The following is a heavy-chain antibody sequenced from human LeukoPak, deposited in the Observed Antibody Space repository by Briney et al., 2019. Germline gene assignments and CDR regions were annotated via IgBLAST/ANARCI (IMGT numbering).Heavy chain of an antibody. Sequence: GASVKVSYKASGYTFTSYAMHWVRQAPGQRLEWMGWINAGNGNTKYSQEFQGRVTITRDTSASTAYMELSSLGSEDMAVYYCARESVGATIPFGYWGQGTLVTVSS. V-gene: IGHV1-3*03. D-gene: IGHD1-26*01. J-gene: IGHJ4*02. CDR1: GYTFTSYA. CDR3: ARESVGATIPFGY. CDR2: INAGNGNT.